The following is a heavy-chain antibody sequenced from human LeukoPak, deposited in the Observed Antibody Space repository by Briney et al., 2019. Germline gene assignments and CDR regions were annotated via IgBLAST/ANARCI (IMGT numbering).Heavy chain of an antibody. Sequence: PGGSLRLSCAASGFTFGDYAMHWVRQAPGKGLEWVSGISWNSGSIGYADSVKGRFTISRDNAKNSLYLQINSLRAEDMALYYCAKSSPLQGDYAQGAFDIWGQGTMVTVSS. V-gene: IGHV3-9*03. CDR1: GFTFGDYA. CDR2: ISWNSGSI. D-gene: IGHD2-2*01. J-gene: IGHJ3*02. CDR3: AKSSPLQGDYAQGAFDI.